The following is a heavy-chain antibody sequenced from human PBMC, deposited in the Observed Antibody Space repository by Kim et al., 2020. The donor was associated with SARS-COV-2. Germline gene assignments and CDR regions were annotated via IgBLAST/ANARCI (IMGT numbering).Heavy chain of an antibody. J-gene: IGHJ4*02. CDR3: ARWQFSGGWYYFDS. CDR2: INSDGTTT. CDR1: GFTFSSHW. D-gene: IGHD6-19*01. V-gene: IGHV3-74*01. Sequence: GGSLRLSCAAFGFTFSSHWMHWVRQAPGKGLLWVSRINSDGTTTSYADSVMGRSTISRDNAKNTLYLQMNSLRAADTALSYCARWQFSGGWYYFDSWGQG.